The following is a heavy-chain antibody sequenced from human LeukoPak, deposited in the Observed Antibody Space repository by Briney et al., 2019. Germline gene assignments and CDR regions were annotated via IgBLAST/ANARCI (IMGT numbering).Heavy chain of an antibody. J-gene: IGHJ5*02. Sequence: ASVKGSCKASGYTFTNYGISWVRQAPGQGLEWMGWISTYNGNTNYAQKLQGRVTMTTDTSTSTAYMELRSLRSDDTAVYYCARDNGGYLGNWFDPWGQGTLVTVSS. D-gene: IGHD2-8*01. CDR1: GYTFTNYG. CDR3: ARDNGGYLGNWFDP. V-gene: IGHV1-18*01. CDR2: ISTYNGNT.